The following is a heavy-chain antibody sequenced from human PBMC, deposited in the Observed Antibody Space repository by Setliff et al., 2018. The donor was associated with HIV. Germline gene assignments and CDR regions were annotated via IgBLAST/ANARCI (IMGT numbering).Heavy chain of an antibody. CDR2: IYTNGST. V-gene: IGHV4-61*02. D-gene: IGHD2-21*02. J-gene: IGHJ5*02. Sequence: SETLSLTCTVSGGSISRGNHFWTWIRQPAGKGLEWVGRIYTNGSTNYNPSLKSRATIAVDTSKNQFSLKLSSVTAADTAVYYCARSVVVVTVEWFDPWGQGTLVTVSS. CDR3: ARSVVVVTVEWFDP. CDR1: GGSISRGNHF.